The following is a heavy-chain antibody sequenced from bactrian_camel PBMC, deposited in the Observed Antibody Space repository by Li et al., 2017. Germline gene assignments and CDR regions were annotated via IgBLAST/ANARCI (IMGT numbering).Heavy chain of an antibody. Sequence: HVQLVESGGGLVQPGGSLRLSCSGYTVETHCMAWFRQTPGKEREGVASISGSTTYADSVQGRFTVSGDNAKNTLYLQMNSLKLEDTAVYYCAANPTFRLATLRDWGQGNQVTVS. CDR3: AANPTFRLATLRD. CDR1: GYTVETHC. D-gene: IGHD4*01. V-gene: IGHV3S53*01. CDR2: ISGST. J-gene: IGHJ4*01.